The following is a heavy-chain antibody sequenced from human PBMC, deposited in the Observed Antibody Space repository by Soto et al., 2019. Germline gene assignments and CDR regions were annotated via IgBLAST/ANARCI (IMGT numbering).Heavy chain of an antibody. D-gene: IGHD1-26*01. Sequence: EVQLVESGGGLVQPGRSLRLSCVASGFTFDDYAMHWVRQTPGKGLEGVSSIDGNGGSTAYADSVKGRFTISRDNARNSLYLQMNSLRPEDTALYYCVKGRGSYFVYFGLDVWGQGTTVTVSS. CDR2: IDGNGGST. J-gene: IGHJ6*02. CDR1: GFTFDDYA. CDR3: VKGRGSYFVYFGLDV. V-gene: IGHV3-9*01.